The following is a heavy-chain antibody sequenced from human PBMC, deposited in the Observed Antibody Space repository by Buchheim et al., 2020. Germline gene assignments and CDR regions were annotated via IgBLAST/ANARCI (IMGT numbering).Heavy chain of an antibody. CDR3: ARGEPSFTRIVVPLQYYFDY. CDR1: EFIFSSYS. Sequence: EVQLVESGGGLVQPGGSLRLSCAASEFIFSSYSMSWVRQAPGKGLEWISYISGTSGTIYYADSVKGRFTISRDNAKDSLYLQMNSLRDEDTAVYYCARGEPSFTRIVVPLQYYFDYWGQGAL. V-gene: IGHV3-48*02. CDR2: ISGTSGTI. J-gene: IGHJ4*02. D-gene: IGHD3-22*01.